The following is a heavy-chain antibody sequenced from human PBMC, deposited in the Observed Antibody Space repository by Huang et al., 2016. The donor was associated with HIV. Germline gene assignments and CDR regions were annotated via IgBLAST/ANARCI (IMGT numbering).Heavy chain of an antibody. V-gene: IGHV4-61*09. CDR1: GGSITGNLFY. J-gene: IGHJ6*03. D-gene: IGHD3-3*01. Sequence: QVQLQESGPGLVKPSQTLSLTCTVSGGSITGNLFYWSWIRQPAGGGLEWVGHISDSGSPNYNPSLKRHITISVDTSNNQFSLQLSSVTAADTAVYYCARVQIFGVAPMRSYYYYMDVWGRGTTVTVSS. CDR2: ISDSGSP. CDR3: ARVQIFGVAPMRSYYYYMDV.